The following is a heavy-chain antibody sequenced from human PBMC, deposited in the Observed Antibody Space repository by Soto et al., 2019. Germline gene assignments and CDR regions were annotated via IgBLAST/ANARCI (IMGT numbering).Heavy chain of an antibody. CDR3: ARDYRSTIFGVVIRNYFGVDV. Sequence: PGGSLRLSCAASGFSFSSYGMSWVRQAPGKGLERASAISGSGGNTDYADSVKGRFTISRDNSKNTLYLQMNSLRAEDTAVYYCARDYRSTIFGVVIRNYFGVDVWGQGTTVTVSS. V-gene: IGHV3-23*01. CDR2: ISGSGGNT. J-gene: IGHJ6*02. D-gene: IGHD3-3*01. CDR1: GFSFSSYG.